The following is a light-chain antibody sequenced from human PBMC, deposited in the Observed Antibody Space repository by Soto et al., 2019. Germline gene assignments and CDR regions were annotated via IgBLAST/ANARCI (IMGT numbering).Light chain of an antibody. J-gene: IGLJ3*02. Sequence: QSALTQPASVSGSPGQSITISCTGPSSDVGAYNYVSWYRQDAGKAPKLMFYDVSNRPSGVSDRFSGSKSGNTASLTISGLQADDEADYYCCAYTTSSTVLFGGGTKLTVL. CDR2: DVS. CDR3: CAYTTSSTVL. V-gene: IGLV2-14*01. CDR1: SSDVGAYNY.